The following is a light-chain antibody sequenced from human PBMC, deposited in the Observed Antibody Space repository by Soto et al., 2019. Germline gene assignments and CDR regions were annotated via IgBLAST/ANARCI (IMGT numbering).Light chain of an antibody. J-gene: IGKJ5*01. V-gene: IGKV1-9*01. CDR2: TAS. Sequence: DIQLTQSPSFLSASVGDRVTITCRASQGISNYLAWYQQKPGKAPNLLIHTASSLQTGVPSRFSGSGSGTDFTLTISSLQPEDFAIYFCQQLKNYPITFGQGTRLEIK. CDR3: QQLKNYPIT. CDR1: QGISNY.